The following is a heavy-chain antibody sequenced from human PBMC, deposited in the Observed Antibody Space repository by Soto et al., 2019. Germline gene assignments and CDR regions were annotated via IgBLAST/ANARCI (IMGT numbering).Heavy chain of an antibody. J-gene: IGHJ3*02. CDR2: ISSSSSYI. Sequence: GGSLRLSCAASGFTFSSYGMNWVRQAPGKGLEWVSSISSSSSYIYYADSVKGRFTISRDNAKNSLYLQMNSLRAEDTAVYYCARDRKRIAADGAHDAFDIWGQGTMVTVSS. CDR3: ARDRKRIAADGAHDAFDI. V-gene: IGHV3-21*01. D-gene: IGHD6-13*01. CDR1: GFTFSSYG.